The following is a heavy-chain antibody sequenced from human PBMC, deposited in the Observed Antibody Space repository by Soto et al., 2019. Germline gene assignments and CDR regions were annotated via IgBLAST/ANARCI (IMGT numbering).Heavy chain of an antibody. Sequence: GGSLRLSCAASVFTFSSYAMSWVRQAPGKGLEWVSAISGSGGSTYYADSVKGRFTISRDNSKNTLYLQMDSLRAEDTAVYYCAKGRGYYDSSGYYSAGAFDIWGQGTMVTVSS. V-gene: IGHV3-23*01. D-gene: IGHD3-22*01. CDR1: VFTFSSYA. CDR2: ISGSGGST. J-gene: IGHJ3*02. CDR3: AKGRGYYDSSGYYSAGAFDI.